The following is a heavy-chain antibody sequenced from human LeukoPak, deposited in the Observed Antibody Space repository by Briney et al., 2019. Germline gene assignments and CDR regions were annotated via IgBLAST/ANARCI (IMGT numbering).Heavy chain of an antibody. CDR2: ISAYNGNT. CDR1: GGTFSSYA. J-gene: IGHJ5*02. CDR3: ARDLELLWFGELGPDWFDP. V-gene: IGHV1-18*01. Sequence: ASVKVSCKASGGTFSSYAISWVRQAPGQGLEWMGWISAYNGNTNYAQKLQGRVTMTTDTSTSTAYMELRSLRSDDTAVYYCARDLELLWFGELGPDWFDPWGQGTLVTVSS. D-gene: IGHD3-10*01.